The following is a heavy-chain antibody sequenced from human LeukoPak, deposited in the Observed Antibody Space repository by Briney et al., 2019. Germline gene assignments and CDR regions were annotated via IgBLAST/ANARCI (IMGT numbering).Heavy chain of an antibody. CDR3: VRSLSLSY. J-gene: IGHJ4*02. V-gene: IGHV3-7*01. Sequence: GSLRLSCAVSGFTFSNFWMSWVRQAPGKGLEWVANLKQDGSEKNYVDSVKGRFTVSRDNAKNALYLQMNSLRVEDTAMYYCVRSLSLSYWGQGAPVTVSS. CDR2: LKQDGSEK. CDR1: GFTFSNFW.